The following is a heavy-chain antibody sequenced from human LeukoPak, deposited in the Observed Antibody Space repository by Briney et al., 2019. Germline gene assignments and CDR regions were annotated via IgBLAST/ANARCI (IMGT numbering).Heavy chain of an antibody. CDR1: GFTFSSSD. CDR2: ISRTSGSI. V-gene: IGHV3-21*04. J-gene: IGHJ4*02. CDR3: AKSPSPYSSGWPAN. D-gene: IGHD6-19*01. Sequence: GGSLRLSCAASGFTFSSSDMNWVRQAPGKGLEWVSSISRTSGSIFYADSVTGRFTISRDNSKNTLYLQMNSLRAEDTALYHCAKSPSPYSSGWPANWGQGTLVTVSS.